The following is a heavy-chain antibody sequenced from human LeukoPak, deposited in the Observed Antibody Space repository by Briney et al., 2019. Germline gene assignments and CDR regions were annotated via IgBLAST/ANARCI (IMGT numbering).Heavy chain of an antibody. CDR1: GGSISRYY. J-gene: IGHJ4*02. D-gene: IGHD5-18*01. CDR3: ARDKQPGDY. CDR2: IYYSGDT. Sequence: SETLSLTCTVSGGSISRYYWSWIRQPPGKGLEWIGYIYYSGDTTHNPSLKSRVTISVDTSKNQFSLKLSSVTAADTAVYYCARDKQPGDYWGQGALVTVSS. V-gene: IGHV4-59*01.